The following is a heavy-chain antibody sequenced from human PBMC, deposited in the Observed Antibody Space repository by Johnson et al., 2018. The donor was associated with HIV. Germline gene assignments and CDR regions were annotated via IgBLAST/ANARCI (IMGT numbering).Heavy chain of an antibody. D-gene: IGHD3-3*01. CDR2: ISSNGGST. V-gene: IGHV3-64*01. J-gene: IGHJ3*02. Sequence: VQLVESGGGLVQPGGSLRLSCAVSGFTFSSYAIHWVRQAPGKGLEYVSAISSNGGSTYYANSVKGRFTISRDNSKNTLYLQMSSLRAEDTAVYYCARGGVIHDAFDIWGQGTMVTLSS. CDR1: GFTFSSYA. CDR3: ARGGVIHDAFDI.